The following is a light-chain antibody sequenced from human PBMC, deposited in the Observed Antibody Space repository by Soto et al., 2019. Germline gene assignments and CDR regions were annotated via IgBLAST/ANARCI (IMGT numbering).Light chain of an antibody. J-gene: IGKJ4*01. Sequence: DIQMTQSPSSLSASVGDRVSITCRASQSISANLNWFQQKPGRAPNLLIYATSTLQSGVPSRFSCTRSGTDFALTISTLQPEDSATYYCQQSYAIPLTFGGGTKVDIK. CDR3: QQSYAIPLT. CDR2: ATS. CDR1: QSISAN. V-gene: IGKV1-39*01.